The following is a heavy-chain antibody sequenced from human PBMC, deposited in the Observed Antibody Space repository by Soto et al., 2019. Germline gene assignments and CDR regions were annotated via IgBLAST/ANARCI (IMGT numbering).Heavy chain of an antibody. D-gene: IGHD1-1*01. Sequence: QAQLVQSGAEVTKPGASVKVSCKASGYTFTSYDINWVRQATGQGLEWMGWMSPNSGATGYAQKFQGRVTMTRDTSISTAYMELSNLRSEDTAIYYCARGVDAGVDVWGQGTTVTVSS. CDR1: GYTFTSYD. V-gene: IGHV1-8*01. CDR3: ARGVDAGVDV. CDR2: MSPNSGAT. J-gene: IGHJ6*02.